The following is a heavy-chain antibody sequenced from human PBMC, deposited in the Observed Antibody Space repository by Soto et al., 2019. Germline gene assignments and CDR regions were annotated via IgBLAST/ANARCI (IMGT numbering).Heavy chain of an antibody. J-gene: IGHJ4*02. CDR3: AKADSSGYYSISDY. CDR2: INAGNGNT. Sequence: GASVKVSCKASGYTFTSYAMHWVRQAPGQRLEWMGWINAGNGNTKYSQKFQGRVTITRDTSASTAYVELSSLRSEDTAVYYCAKADSSGYYSISDYWGQGTLVTVSS. V-gene: IGHV1-3*01. D-gene: IGHD3-22*01. CDR1: GYTFTSYA.